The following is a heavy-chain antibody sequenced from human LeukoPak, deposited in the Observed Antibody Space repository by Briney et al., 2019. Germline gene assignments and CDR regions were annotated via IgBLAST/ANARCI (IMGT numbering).Heavy chain of an antibody. CDR3: ARDRSYGYIDY. CDR2: IYYSGST. Sequence: EWIGYIYYSGSTNYNPSLKSRVTISVDTSKNQFSLKLSSVTAADTAVYYCARDRSYGYIDYWGQGTLVTVSS. J-gene: IGHJ4*02. V-gene: IGHV4-59*01. D-gene: IGHD3-10*01.